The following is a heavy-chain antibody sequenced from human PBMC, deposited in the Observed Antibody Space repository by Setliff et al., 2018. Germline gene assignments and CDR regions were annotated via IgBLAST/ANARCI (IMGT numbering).Heavy chain of an antibody. CDR3: ARLSWNGLRYYGLDV. D-gene: IGHD3-3*01. Sequence: PSETLSLTCNVSGVSISSSYWSWVRQPPGKGPQSIGYIQNSGRANYNPSLMSRVSISEDTSKNQLSLKLRTVTAADTAVYYCARLSWNGLRYYGLDVWGQGTTVTVSS. CDR1: GVSISSSY. J-gene: IGHJ6*02. V-gene: IGHV4-59*01. CDR2: IQNSGRA.